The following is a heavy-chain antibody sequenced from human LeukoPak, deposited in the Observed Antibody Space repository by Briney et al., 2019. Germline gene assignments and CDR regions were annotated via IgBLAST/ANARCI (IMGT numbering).Heavy chain of an antibody. J-gene: IGHJ4*02. Sequence: PSETLSLTCTVSAGSISSYYWSWIRHPPGKGLEWIGYIYYSGSTKQNPSLKSRVTISVDTSKNQFSLKLSSVTAADTAVYYCARLKAPRNYFDYWGQGTLVTVSS. CDR1: AGSISSYY. CDR2: IYYSGST. V-gene: IGHV4-59*08. CDR3: ARLKAPRNYFDY.